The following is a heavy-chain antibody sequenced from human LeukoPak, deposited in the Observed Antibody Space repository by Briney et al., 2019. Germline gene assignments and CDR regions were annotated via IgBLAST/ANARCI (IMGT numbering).Heavy chain of an antibody. CDR2: IYYSGST. J-gene: IGHJ4*02. D-gene: IGHD6-13*01. CDR3: VHSQQLDGDFDY. Sequence: SETLSLTCTVSGGSISSSSYYWGWIRQPPGKGLEWIGSIYYSGSTYYNPSLKSRVTISVDTSKNQFSLKLSSVTAADTAVYYCVHSQQLDGDFDYWGQGTLVTVSS. V-gene: IGHV4-39*07. CDR1: GGSISSSSYY.